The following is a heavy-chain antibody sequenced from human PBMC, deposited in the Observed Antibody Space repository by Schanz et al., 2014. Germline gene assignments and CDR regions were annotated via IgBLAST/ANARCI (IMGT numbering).Heavy chain of an antibody. CDR3: AKDAENTAMITDYFDY. Sequence: VQLVQSGGGLVQPGGSLRLSCAASGFTFSSHWMHWVRQDPGKGLVWVARINSVGSNTDYADSVTGRFTISRDNAKNTLYLQMNTLRAEDTAVYDCAKDAENTAMITDYFDYWGQGTLVTVSS. CDR1: GFTFSSHW. D-gene: IGHD5-18*01. CDR2: INSVGSNT. J-gene: IGHJ4*02. V-gene: IGHV3-74*01.